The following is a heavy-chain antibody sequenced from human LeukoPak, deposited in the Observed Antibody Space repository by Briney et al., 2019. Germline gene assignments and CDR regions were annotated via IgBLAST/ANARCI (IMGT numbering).Heavy chain of an antibody. D-gene: IGHD3-10*01. CDR3: ARDGPAQMVDFDY. CDR1: GYTFSGTGQY. CDR2: IYPNNGAT. Sequence: GDSVTVSCKASGYTFSGTGQYLYWLRQAPGQGLECMGWIYPNNGATAYAQQFQGRVAMTRDTSINTAYMELTRLRPDDTAVYYCARDGPAQMVDFDYWGQGALVTVSS. J-gene: IGHJ4*02. V-gene: IGHV1-2*02.